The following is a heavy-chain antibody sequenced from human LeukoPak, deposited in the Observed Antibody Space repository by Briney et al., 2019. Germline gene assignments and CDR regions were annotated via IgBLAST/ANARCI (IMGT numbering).Heavy chain of an antibody. V-gene: IGHV1-18*01. CDR2: INPKTVET. J-gene: IGHJ3*01. CDR3: ATPVPGYGALDV. CDR1: GYSFILYG. Sequence: ASVKVSCKTSGYSFILYGISWVRQAPGQGLEWMGWINPKTVETKYTQEFQGRVTMTADTSVSIVHMELRRLTSDDTAMYYCATPVPGYGALDVWGQGTMVTVSS. D-gene: IGHD3-9*01.